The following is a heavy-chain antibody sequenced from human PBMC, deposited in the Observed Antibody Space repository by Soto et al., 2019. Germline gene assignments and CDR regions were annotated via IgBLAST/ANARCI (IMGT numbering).Heavy chain of an antibody. CDR2: ISGSGGST. Sequence: EVQLLESGGGLVQPGGSLRLSCAASGFTFSSYAMSWVRQAPGKGLEWVSAISGSGGSTYYADSVKGRFTISRDNSKNTLYLQMNSLRAEDTAVYYCAKFHVLRYFDPDAFDIWGQGTMVTVSS. V-gene: IGHV3-23*01. CDR3: AKFHVLRYFDPDAFDI. D-gene: IGHD3-9*01. J-gene: IGHJ3*02. CDR1: GFTFSSYA.